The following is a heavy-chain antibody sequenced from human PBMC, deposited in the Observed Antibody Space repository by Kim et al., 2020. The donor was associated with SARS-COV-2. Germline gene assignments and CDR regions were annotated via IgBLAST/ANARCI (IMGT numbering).Heavy chain of an antibody. CDR2: ISAYNGNT. V-gene: IGHV1-18*01. J-gene: IGHJ4*02. CDR1: GYTFTSYG. Sequence: ASVKGYCKASGYTFTSYGISWVRQAPGQGLEWMGWISAYNGNTNIEQKLQGRVTMTTDTSTSTACMELRSLRSDDTAVYYCARSSHSGNPYYFDYWGQGTLVTVSS. CDR3: ARSSHSGNPYYFDY. D-gene: IGHD2-15*01.